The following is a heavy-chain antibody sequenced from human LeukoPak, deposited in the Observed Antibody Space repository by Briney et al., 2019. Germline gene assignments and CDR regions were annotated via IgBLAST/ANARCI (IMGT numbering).Heavy chain of an antibody. CDR1: GFTFSSYW. CDR3: ARAVWAPIVGATTFDY. CDR2: IKQDGSEK. D-gene: IGHD1-26*01. J-gene: IGHJ4*02. V-gene: IGHV3-7*01. Sequence: GGSLRLSCAASGFTFSSYWMSWVRQAPGKGLEWVANIKQDGSEKYYVDSVKGRFTISRDNAKNSLYLQMNSLRAEDTAVYYCARAVWAPIVGATTFDYWGQGTLVTVSS.